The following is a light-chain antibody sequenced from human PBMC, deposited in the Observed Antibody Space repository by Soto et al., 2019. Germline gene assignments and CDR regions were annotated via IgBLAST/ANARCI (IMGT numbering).Light chain of an antibody. CDR1: LRIRND. J-gene: IGKJ1*01. V-gene: IGKV1-17*01. CDR3: LQHDSYPWT. CDR2: AAS. Sequence: DIHITQSPSSLSASVGDRVTITCRASLRIRNDLGWYQHKPGKAPKRLIYAASSLQSGVPSRFSGSGSGTEFTLTTSSLQPEDFATYFCLQHDSYPWTFGQGTKVDIK.